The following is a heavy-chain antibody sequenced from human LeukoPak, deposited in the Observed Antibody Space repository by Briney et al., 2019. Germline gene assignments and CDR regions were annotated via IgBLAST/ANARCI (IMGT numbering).Heavy chain of an antibody. Sequence: ASVKVSCKASGYTFTGYYIHWVRQAPGQGPEWMGWISPDSGGTNYAQKFQGRLTVTGASFINTVYMELSGLRFDDTAVYYCARDSIRGVRLLDYWGQGTLVTVSS. D-gene: IGHD3-3*01. CDR3: ARDSIRGVRLLDY. CDR1: GYTFTGYY. CDR2: ISPDSGGT. V-gene: IGHV1-2*02. J-gene: IGHJ4*02.